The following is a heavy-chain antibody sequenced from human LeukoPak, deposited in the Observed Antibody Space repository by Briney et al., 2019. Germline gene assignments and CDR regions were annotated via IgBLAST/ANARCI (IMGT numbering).Heavy chain of an antibody. D-gene: IGHD2-15*01. J-gene: IGHJ6*02. CDR3: ARRSHCTGGSCPPV. CDR1: GDSISSSYYY. V-gene: IGHV4-39*01. Sequence: SETLPLTCTVSGDSISSSYYYWVWIRQPPGKGLERIGSIYYDGSTYYNPSLKSRVTISSDTSKNQFSLKVSSLTATDTAVYYCARRSHCTGGSCPPVWGQGTTVTVSS. CDR2: IYYDGST.